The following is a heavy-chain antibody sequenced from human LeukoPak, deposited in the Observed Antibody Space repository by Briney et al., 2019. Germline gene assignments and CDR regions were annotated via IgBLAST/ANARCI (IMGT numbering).Heavy chain of an antibody. Sequence: GASVKVSCKASGYTFTSYGISWVRQAPGQGLEWMGWISAYNGNTNYAQKLQGRVTLTTDTSTSTAYMELRSLRSDDTAVYYCARKSGYSYGPYYFDYWGQGTLVTVSS. CDR1: GYTFTSYG. CDR2: ISAYNGNT. J-gene: IGHJ4*02. CDR3: ARKSGYSYGPYYFDY. D-gene: IGHD5-18*01. V-gene: IGHV1-18*01.